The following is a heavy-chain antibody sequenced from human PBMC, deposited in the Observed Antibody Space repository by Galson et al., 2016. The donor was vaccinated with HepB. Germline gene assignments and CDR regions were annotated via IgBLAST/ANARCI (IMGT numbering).Heavy chain of an antibody. V-gene: IGHV4-59*01. D-gene: IGHD6-19*01. CDR2: IYYSGRT. J-gene: IGHJ6*02. Sequence: SETLSLTCTVSGASISGNYLSWIRQPPGKGLEWIGYIYYSGRTNYNPSLKSRVTISVDTSKNQFSLKLSSVTAADTAVYYCARDDSGGWYGFHYGMDVWGQGTTVTVSS. CDR3: ARDDSGGWYGFHYGMDV. CDR1: GASISGNY.